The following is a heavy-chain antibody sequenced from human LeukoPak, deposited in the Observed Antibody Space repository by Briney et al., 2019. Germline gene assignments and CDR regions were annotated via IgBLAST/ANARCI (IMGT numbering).Heavy chain of an antibody. CDR1: GGSINSYY. J-gene: IGHJ3*02. CDR3: ARAPQGDAFDI. Sequence: PSETLSLTCTVSGGSINSYYWSWIRQPPGKGLEWIGYIYYSGSTYYNPSLKSRVTISVDTSKNQFSLKLSSVTAADTAVYYCARAPQGDAFDIWGQGTMVTASS. CDR2: IYYSGST. V-gene: IGHV4-59*12.